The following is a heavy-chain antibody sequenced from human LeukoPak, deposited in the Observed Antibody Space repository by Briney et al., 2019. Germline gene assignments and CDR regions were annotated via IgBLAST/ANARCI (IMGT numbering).Heavy chain of an antibody. CDR3: ARKGDGLDLRPLLH. J-gene: IGHJ1*01. V-gene: IGHV3-30-3*01. D-gene: IGHD2-21*01. Sequence: ESGGSLRLSCAASGFTFSDYALHWVRQAPGKGLEWVAVISYNGSHTFYGDSVKGRFIISRDNFKNTLYLQMDSLKTDDTAVYYCARKGDGLDLRPLLHWGQGALVTVSS. CDR2: ISYNGSHT. CDR1: GFTFSDYA.